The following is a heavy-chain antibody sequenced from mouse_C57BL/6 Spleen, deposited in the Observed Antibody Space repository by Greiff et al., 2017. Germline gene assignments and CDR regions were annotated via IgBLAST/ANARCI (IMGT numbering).Heavy chain of an antibody. CDR1: GYTFTDYY. D-gene: IGHD1-1*01. J-gene: IGHJ4*01. V-gene: IGHV1-19*01. CDR2: INPYTGGT. CDR3: ARWGTTVVAYYAMDY. Sequence: EVQLQQSGPVLVKPGASVKMSCNASGYTFTDYYLNWVKQSHGKSLEWIGVINPYTGGTSYNQKFKGKATLTVDKYSSTAYMERNSLTSEDSAVYYCARWGTTVVAYYAMDYWGQGTSVTVSS.